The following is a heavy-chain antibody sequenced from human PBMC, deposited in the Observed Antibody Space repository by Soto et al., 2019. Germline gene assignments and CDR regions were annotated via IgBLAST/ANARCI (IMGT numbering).Heavy chain of an antibody. D-gene: IGHD3-3*01. CDR2: ISGSGGST. CDR3: ANLRRGDFWSGYHHLEYFDY. J-gene: IGHJ4*02. CDR1: GFTFSSYA. Sequence: GGSLRLSCAASGFTFSSYAMSWVRQAPGKGLEWVSAISGSGGSTYYADSVKGRFTISRDNSKNTLYLQMNSLRAEDTAVYYCANLRRGDFWSGYHHLEYFDYWGQGTLVTVSS. V-gene: IGHV3-23*01.